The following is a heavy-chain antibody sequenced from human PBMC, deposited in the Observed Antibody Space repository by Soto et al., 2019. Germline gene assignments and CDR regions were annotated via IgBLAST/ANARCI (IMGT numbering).Heavy chain of an antibody. CDR1: GFTVTSSA. D-gene: IGHD3-22*01. J-gene: IGHJ4*02. Sequence: GAAVKVSCKASGFTVTSSAVQCVRQARGQRLEWIGWIVVGSGNTNYAQKFQERVTITRDMSTSTAYMELSSLRSEDTAVYYCAAGFYDSSGYYEYWGQGTLVTVSS. CDR2: IVVGSGNT. CDR3: AAGFYDSSGYYEY. V-gene: IGHV1-58*01.